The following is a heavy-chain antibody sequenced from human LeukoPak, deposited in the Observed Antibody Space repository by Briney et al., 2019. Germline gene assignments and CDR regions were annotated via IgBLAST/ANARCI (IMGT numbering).Heavy chain of an antibody. CDR2: ISAYNGNT. Sequence: GASVEVSCKASGYTFTSYGISWVRQAPGQGLEWMGWISAYNGNTNYAQKLQGRVTMTTDTSTSTAYMELSSLRSEDTAVYYCARGVVPAARGYYYYYGMDVWGKGTTVTVSS. D-gene: IGHD2-2*01. V-gene: IGHV1-18*01. CDR1: GYTFTSYG. CDR3: ARGVVPAARGYYYYYGMDV. J-gene: IGHJ6*04.